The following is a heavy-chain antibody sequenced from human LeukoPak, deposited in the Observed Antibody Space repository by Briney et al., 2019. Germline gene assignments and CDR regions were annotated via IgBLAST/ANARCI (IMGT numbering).Heavy chain of an antibody. D-gene: IGHD5-24*01. J-gene: IGHJ4*02. CDR2: IYYSGST. CDR3: ARAFRDGYSSPFDY. V-gene: IGHV4-59*01. Sequence: SGTLSLTCTVSGGSISSYYWSWIRQPPGKGLEWIGYIYYSGSTNYNPSLKSRVTISVDTSKNQFSLKLSSVTAADTAVYYCARAFRDGYSSPFDYWGQGTLVTVSS. CDR1: GGSISSYY.